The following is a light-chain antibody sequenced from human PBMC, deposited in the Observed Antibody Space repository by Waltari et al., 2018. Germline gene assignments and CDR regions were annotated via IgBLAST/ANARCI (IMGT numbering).Light chain of an antibody. V-gene: IGLV7-46*01. CDR1: TGAVTSGHY. J-gene: IGLJ3*02. CDR2: NTT. Sequence: QAVVTQEPSLTVSPGGTVTLTCGPSTGAVTSGHYPYWFQQKPGQAPRTLIYNTTNKHSWTPARVSGSLLGGKAALTLSGAQPEDEAEYYCLLSYSGSRWVFGGGTRLTVL. CDR3: LLSYSGSRWV.